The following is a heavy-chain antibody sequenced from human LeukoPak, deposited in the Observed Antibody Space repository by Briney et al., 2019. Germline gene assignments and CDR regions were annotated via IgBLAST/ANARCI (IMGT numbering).Heavy chain of an antibody. CDR2: IYYSGST. D-gene: IGHD3-22*01. CDR1: GGSISSYY. V-gene: IGHV4-59*01. Sequence: SETLSLTCTVSGGSISSYYWSWIRQPPGKGLEWIGYIYYSGSTNYNPSLKSRVTISVDTSKNQFSLKLSSVTAADTAVYYCARHYYDSSGYPYYYYMDVWGKGTTVTVSS. J-gene: IGHJ6*03. CDR3: ARHYYDSSGYPYYYYMDV.